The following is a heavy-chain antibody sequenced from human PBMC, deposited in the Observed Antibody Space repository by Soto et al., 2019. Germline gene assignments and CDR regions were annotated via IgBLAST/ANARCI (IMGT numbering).Heavy chain of an antibody. CDR1: GGSISSGGYS. V-gene: IGHV4-30-2*01. CDR3: ARVGRYCGGGSCRSGWFDP. D-gene: IGHD2-15*01. J-gene: IGHJ5*02. Sequence: QLQLQESGSGLVKPSQTLSLTCAVSGGSISSGGYSWSWIRQPPGKGLEWIGHIYHSGSTYYNPSLKSRVTISVDRSKNQFSLKLSSVTAADTAVYYCARVGRYCGGGSCRSGWFDPWGQGTLVTVSS. CDR2: IYHSGST.